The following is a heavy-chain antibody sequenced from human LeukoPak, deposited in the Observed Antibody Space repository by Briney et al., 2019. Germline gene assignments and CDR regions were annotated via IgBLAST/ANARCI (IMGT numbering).Heavy chain of an antibody. J-gene: IGHJ5*02. Sequence: SETLSLTCTVSGGSISSYYWSWIRQPAGKGLEWIGRIYTSGSTNYNPSLKSRVTMSVDTSKNQFSLKLSSVHAADTAVYYCARGKEKYDYVWGSYRPHNWFDPWGQGTLVTVSS. CDR3: ARGKEKYDYVWGSYRPHNWFDP. D-gene: IGHD3-16*02. V-gene: IGHV4-4*07. CDR1: GGSISSYY. CDR2: IYTSGST.